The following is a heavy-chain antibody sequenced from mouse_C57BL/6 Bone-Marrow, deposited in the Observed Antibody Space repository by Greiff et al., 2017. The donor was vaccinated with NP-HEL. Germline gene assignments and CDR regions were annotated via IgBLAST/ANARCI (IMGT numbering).Heavy chain of an antibody. Sequence: QVHVKQSGAELARPGASVKLSCKASGYTFTSYGISWVKQRTGQGLEWIGEIYPRSGNTYYNEKFKGKATLTADKSSSTAYMELRSLTSEDSAVYFCASRNYYGSSYEDYWGQGTTLTVSS. CDR2: IYPRSGNT. V-gene: IGHV1-81*01. CDR3: ASRNYYGSSYEDY. J-gene: IGHJ2*01. CDR1: GYTFTSYG. D-gene: IGHD1-1*01.